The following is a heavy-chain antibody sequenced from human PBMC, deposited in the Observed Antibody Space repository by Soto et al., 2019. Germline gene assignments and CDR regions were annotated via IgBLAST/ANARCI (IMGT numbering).Heavy chain of an antibody. V-gene: IGHV1-3*01. CDR1: GYTFTSYA. Sequence: GASVTVSCKASGYTFTSYAMQWVRQAPGQRLEWMGWINAGNGNTKYSQKFQGRVTITRDTSASTAYMELSSLRSEDTAVYYCARDYDILTGYYSESGAFDIWGQGTMVTVSS. D-gene: IGHD3-9*01. CDR3: ARDYDILTGYYSESGAFDI. CDR2: INAGNGNT. J-gene: IGHJ3*02.